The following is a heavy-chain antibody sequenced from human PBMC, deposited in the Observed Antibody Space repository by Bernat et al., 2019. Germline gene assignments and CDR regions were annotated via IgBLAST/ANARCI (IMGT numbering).Heavy chain of an antibody. D-gene: IGHD6-13*01. Sequence: QVQLVQSGAEVKKPGASVKVSCKASGYTFTSYDINWVRQATGQGLEWMGWMNPNSGNTGYAQKFQGRDTMTRNTSISTAYMELSSLRSEDTAVYYCARGRVSVRPPKYSSSWYGLVYWGQGTLVTVSS. CDR2: MNPNSGNT. CDR3: ARGRVSVRPPKYSSSWYGLVY. V-gene: IGHV1-8*01. CDR1: GYTFTSYD. J-gene: IGHJ4*02.